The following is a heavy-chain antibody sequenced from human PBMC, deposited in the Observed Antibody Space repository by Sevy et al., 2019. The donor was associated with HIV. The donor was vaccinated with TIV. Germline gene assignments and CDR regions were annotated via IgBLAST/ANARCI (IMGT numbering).Heavy chain of an antibody. CDR3: ARGQYSYGYWREFDY. Sequence: SETLSLTCTVSGAAINTFYWSWIGQPPGKGLESIGYIYYSGSTNYNPSLHSRVTISVDTSKNQFSLKLSSVTAADSAVYYCARGQYSYGYWREFDYWGQGTLVTVSS. V-gene: IGHV4-59*01. D-gene: IGHD5-18*01. J-gene: IGHJ4*02. CDR1: GAAINTFY. CDR2: IYYSGST.